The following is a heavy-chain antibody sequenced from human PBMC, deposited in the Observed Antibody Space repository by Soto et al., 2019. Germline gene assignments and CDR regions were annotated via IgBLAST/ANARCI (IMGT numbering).Heavy chain of an antibody. Sequence: GGSLSLSCAASGFTFNNYAMSWVRQAPGKGLEWVAGIGGSGRKTYYADSVKGRFSISRDNSKNSLFLQMNSLSADDTAIYYCAKDGLSDSPSAIDYWGLGTLVTVSS. V-gene: IGHV3-23*01. CDR2: IGGSGRKT. J-gene: IGHJ4*02. CDR1: GFTFNNYA. CDR3: AKDGLSDSPSAIDY. D-gene: IGHD6-13*01.